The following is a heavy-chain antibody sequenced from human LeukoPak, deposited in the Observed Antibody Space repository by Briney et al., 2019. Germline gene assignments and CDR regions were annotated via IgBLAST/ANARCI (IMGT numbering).Heavy chain of an antibody. CDR1: GFTFSTYN. CDR2: IGSSRFYI. V-gene: IGHV3-21*01. J-gene: IGHJ4*02. Sequence: GGSLRLSCAASGFTFSTYNMNWVRQAPGKGLEWVSSIGSSRFYISYADSVKGRFTMSRDNAKNTLYLQMNSLRAEDSAVYYCARSEYSFDYWGQGTLVTVSS. CDR3: ARSEYSFDY.